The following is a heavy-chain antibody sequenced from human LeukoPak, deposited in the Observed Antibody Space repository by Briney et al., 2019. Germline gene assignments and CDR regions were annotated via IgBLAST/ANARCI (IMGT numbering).Heavy chain of an antibody. CDR2: ISAYNGNT. J-gene: IGHJ4*02. CDR1: GHTFTSYG. D-gene: IGHD5-18*01. Sequence: ASVKVSCKASGHTFTSYGISWVRQAPGQGLEWMGWISAYNGNTNYAQKLQGRVTMTTDTYTSTAYMELRSLRSDDTAVYYCARVVDTAMVLVLYYFDYWGQGTLVTVSS. V-gene: IGHV1-18*01. CDR3: ARVVDTAMVLVLYYFDY.